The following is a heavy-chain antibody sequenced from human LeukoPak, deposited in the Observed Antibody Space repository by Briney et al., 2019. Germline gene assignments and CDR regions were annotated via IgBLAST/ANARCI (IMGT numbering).Heavy chain of an antibody. J-gene: IGHJ4*02. D-gene: IGHD2-15*01. Sequence: ASVKVSCKASGYTFTSYAMHWVRQAPGQGLEWMGWINAGIGDTKYSQKFQDRVTITRDTSASTAYMELSSLRSEDTAVYYCARGQVDCSGGSCYSFFTGWGQGTLVTVSS. CDR3: ARGQVDCSGGSCYSFFTG. CDR2: INAGIGDT. CDR1: GYTFTSYA. V-gene: IGHV1-3*01.